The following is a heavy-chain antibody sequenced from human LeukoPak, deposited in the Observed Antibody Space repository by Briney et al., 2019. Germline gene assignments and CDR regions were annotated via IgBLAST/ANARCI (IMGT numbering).Heavy chain of an antibody. CDR1: GYSFTSYW. J-gene: IGHJ6*03. CDR3: ARSRITMVRGDPVGYYMDV. CDR2: IYPGDSDT. D-gene: IGHD3-10*01. Sequence: GESLKISCKGSGYSFTSYWIGWVRPMPGKGLEWMGIIYPGDSDTRYSPSFQGQVTISADKSISTAYLQWSSLKASDTAMYYCARSRITMVRGDPVGYYMDVWGKGTTVTVSS. V-gene: IGHV5-51*01.